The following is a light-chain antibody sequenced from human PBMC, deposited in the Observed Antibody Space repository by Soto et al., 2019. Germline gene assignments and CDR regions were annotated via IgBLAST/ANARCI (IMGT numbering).Light chain of an antibody. CDR3: AAWDDSLNAYV. Sequence: QSVLTRPLSASGSPGQRVTISWSRGGSNIGPNTVNWYRQVPGTAPKLLIHNNDQRPSGVPDRISGSKSGTSASLAISGLHSDDEADYYCAAWDDSLNAYVFGIGTKVTVL. J-gene: IGLJ1*01. CDR2: NND. CDR1: GSNIGPNT. V-gene: IGLV1-44*01.